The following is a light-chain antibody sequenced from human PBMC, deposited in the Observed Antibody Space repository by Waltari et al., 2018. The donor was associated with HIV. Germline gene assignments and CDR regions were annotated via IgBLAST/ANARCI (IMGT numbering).Light chain of an antibody. V-gene: IGLV1-44*01. Sequence: QSVVTQPPSASGTPGQTVIISCSGSGSNIGHNAVNWYQQFPGAAPRLLIHSDNQRPSGVPDRFSGSKYGTSASLAISDLQSDDEADYYCAVWNDKLNNSVVSGGSVAFGGG. J-gene: IGLJ2*01. CDR3: AVWNDKLNNSVVSGGSVA. CDR1: GSNIGHNA. CDR2: SDN.